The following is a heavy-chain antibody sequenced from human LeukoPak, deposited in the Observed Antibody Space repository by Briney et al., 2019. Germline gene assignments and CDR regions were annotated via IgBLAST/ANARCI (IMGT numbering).Heavy chain of an antibody. CDR1: GFTFSSYG. Sequence: GGSLRLSCAASGFTFSSYGMSWVRQAPGKGLEWVSAISGGGGSTYYADSVKGRFTISRDNSKNTLYLQMNSLRAEDTAVYYCATSQGSWPDYFDYWGQGTLVTVSS. D-gene: IGHD6-13*01. CDR3: ATSQGSWPDYFDY. J-gene: IGHJ4*02. CDR2: ISGGGGST. V-gene: IGHV3-23*01.